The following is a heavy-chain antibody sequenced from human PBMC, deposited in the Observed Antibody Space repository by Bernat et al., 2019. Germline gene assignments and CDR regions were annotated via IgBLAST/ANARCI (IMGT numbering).Heavy chain of an antibody. J-gene: IGHJ4*02. Sequence: VQLVESGGGLVQPGGSLRLSCAASEFTVSSNYMSWVRQAPGKGLEWVAVISYDGSNKYYADSVKGRFTISRDNSKNTLYLQMNSLRAEDTAVYYCARDAPDYCSSTSCYLGWSYFDYWGQGTLVTVSS. CDR2: ISYDGSNK. CDR3: ARDAPDYCSSTSCYLGWSYFDY. D-gene: IGHD2-2*01. V-gene: IGHV3-30*04. CDR1: EFTVSSNY.